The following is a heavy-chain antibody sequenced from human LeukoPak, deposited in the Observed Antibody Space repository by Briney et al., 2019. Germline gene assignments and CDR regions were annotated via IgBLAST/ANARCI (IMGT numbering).Heavy chain of an antibody. D-gene: IGHD4-11*01. CDR2: INHSGST. V-gene: IGHV4-34*01. CDR1: GGSFSGYY. CDR3: ARHATVTTRVFDY. Sequence: SETLSLTCAVYGGSFSGYYWSWIRQPPGKGLEWIGEINHSGSTNYNPSLKSRVTISVDTSKNQFSLKLSSVTAADTAVYYCARHATVTTRVFDYWGQGTLVTVSS. J-gene: IGHJ4*02.